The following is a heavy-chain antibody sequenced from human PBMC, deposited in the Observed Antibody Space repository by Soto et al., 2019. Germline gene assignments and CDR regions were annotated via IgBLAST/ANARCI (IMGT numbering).Heavy chain of an antibody. Sequence: SETLSLTCTVSGGSISSSSYYWGWIRQPPGKGLEWIGSIYYSGSTYYNPSLKSRVTISVDTSKNKFSLKLSSVTAADTAVYYCARRPLLGIREPYYFDYWGQGTLVTVSS. CDR3: ARRPLLGIREPYYFDY. CDR2: IYYSGST. V-gene: IGHV4-39*01. D-gene: IGHD3-10*01. J-gene: IGHJ4*02. CDR1: GGSISSSSYY.